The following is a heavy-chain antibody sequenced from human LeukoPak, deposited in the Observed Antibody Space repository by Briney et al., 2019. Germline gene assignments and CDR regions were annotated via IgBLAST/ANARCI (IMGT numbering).Heavy chain of an antibody. V-gene: IGHV4-30-2*01. J-gene: IGHJ4*02. D-gene: IGHD3-3*01. CDR3: ARVTPIKDYDFWSGYYPNNYYFDY. Sequence: PSQTLSLTCAVSGGSISSGGSSWSWIRQPPGEGLEWIGYIYHSGSTYYNPSLKSRVTISVDRSKNQFSLKLSSVTAADTAVYYCARVTPIKDYDFWSGYYPNNYYFDYWGQGTLVTVSS. CDR1: GGSISSGGSS. CDR2: IYHSGST.